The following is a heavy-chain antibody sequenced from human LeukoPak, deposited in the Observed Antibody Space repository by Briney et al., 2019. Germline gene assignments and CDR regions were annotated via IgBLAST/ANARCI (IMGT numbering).Heavy chain of an antibody. J-gene: IGHJ4*02. CDR3: ARDGSRLRLGELGDY. Sequence: QPGGSLRLTCAASGFTFSSYAMSWVSQAPGKGLEWVTAISGSGGSTYYADSVKGRFTISRDNSKNTLYLQMNSLRAEDTAVYYCARDGSRLRLGELGDYSGQGTLVTVSS. D-gene: IGHD3-16*01. CDR2: ISGSGGST. CDR1: GFTFSSYA. V-gene: IGHV3-23*01.